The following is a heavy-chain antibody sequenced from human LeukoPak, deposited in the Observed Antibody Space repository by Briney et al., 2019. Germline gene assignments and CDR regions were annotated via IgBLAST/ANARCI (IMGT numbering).Heavy chain of an antibody. CDR3: ARVGAAAGDQDFDY. J-gene: IGHJ4*02. D-gene: IGHD6-13*01. CDR1: GGSFSVYH. V-gene: IGHV4-34*01. Sequence: SETLSLTCAVYGGSFSVYHWSWIRQPPGKGLEWIGEINHSGSTNYNPSLKSRVTISVDTSKNQFSLKLSSVTAADTAVYYCARVGAAAGDQDFDYWGQGTLVTVSS. CDR2: INHSGST.